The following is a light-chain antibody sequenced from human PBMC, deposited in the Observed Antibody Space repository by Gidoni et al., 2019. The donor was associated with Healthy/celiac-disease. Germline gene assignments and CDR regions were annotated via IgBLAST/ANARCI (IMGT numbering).Light chain of an antibody. CDR3: QQSYSTPLT. CDR1: QSISSY. Sequence: DIQMTQSPSSLSASVGYRVTITCRASQSISSYLNWYKQKPWKAPKLLIYAASSLHSGVPSRFSGSGSGTAFTLTISSLQPEDFATYYCQQSYSTPLTFGGGTKVEIK. CDR2: AAS. J-gene: IGKJ4*01. V-gene: IGKV1-39*01.